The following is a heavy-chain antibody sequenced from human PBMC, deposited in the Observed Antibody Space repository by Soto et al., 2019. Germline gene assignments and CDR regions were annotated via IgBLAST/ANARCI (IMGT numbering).Heavy chain of an antibody. CDR3: VRGASVNFDY. V-gene: IGHV3-20*04. Sequence: EVQLVESGGGVLRPGGSLRLYCAASGFTFDDYGRSWARQAPGKGLEWVSGVNWNGGSTGYADSVKGRFTISRDNAKNSLYLQMNRLRAEDAAFYYCVRGASVNFDYWGQGTLVTVSS. CDR2: VNWNGGST. J-gene: IGHJ4*02. CDR1: GFTFDDYG.